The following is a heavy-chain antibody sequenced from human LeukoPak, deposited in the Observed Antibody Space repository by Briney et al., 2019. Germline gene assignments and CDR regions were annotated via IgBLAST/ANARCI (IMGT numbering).Heavy chain of an antibody. J-gene: IGHJ5*02. CDR2: IIPMFRTT. D-gene: IGHD1-1*01. Sequence: ASVKVSCKASGGTLNSYSISWVRQAPGQGLNWMGRIIPMFRTTSYAQEFKGRVTITMDASTTTVYMELSSLRFEDTAIYYCARSGAGTTVGYNWFDPWGQGTLVTVSS. V-gene: IGHV1-69*05. CDR1: GGTLNSYS. CDR3: ARSGAGTTVGYNWFDP.